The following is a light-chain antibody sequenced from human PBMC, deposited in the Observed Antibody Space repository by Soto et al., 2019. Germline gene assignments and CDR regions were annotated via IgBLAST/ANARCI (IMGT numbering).Light chain of an antibody. Sequence: DIVMTQSPLSLPVTPGEPGSISCRSSQSLLHSNGYNSLDWYLQKPGQSPQLLIYLGSNRASGVPDRFSGTGSGTDFTLKISRVEAEDVGVYYCMQSLQTPYTFGQGTKLEIK. CDR1: QSLLHSNGYNS. V-gene: IGKV2-28*01. CDR2: LGS. J-gene: IGKJ2*01. CDR3: MQSLQTPYT.